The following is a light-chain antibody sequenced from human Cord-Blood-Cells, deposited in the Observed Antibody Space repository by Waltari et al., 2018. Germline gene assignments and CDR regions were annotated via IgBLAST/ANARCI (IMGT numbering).Light chain of an antibody. Sequence: QSALTQPRSVSGSPGQSVTISCTGTSRDVGGYNYVSWYQQHPGKAPKRMIYDVSKRPSWVPDRFSGAKAGHTASLTISGLQAEDEADYYCCSYAGSYTYVFGTGTKVTVL. CDR3: CSYAGSYTYV. J-gene: IGLJ1*01. CDR1: SRDVGGYNY. V-gene: IGLV2-11*01. CDR2: DVS.